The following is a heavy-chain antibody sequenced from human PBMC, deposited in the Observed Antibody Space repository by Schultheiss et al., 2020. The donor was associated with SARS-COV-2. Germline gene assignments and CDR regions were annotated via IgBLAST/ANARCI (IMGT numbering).Heavy chain of an antibody. Sequence: GESLKISCAASGFTFSSYGMHWVRQAPGKGLEWVAVIWYDGSNKYYADSVKGRFTISRDNSKNTLYLQMNSLRAEDTAVYHCAGLGATTTDYWGQGTPVTVSS. CDR2: IWYDGSNK. J-gene: IGHJ4*02. CDR1: GFTFSSYG. CDR3: AGLGATTTDY. D-gene: IGHD1-26*01. V-gene: IGHV3-33*08.